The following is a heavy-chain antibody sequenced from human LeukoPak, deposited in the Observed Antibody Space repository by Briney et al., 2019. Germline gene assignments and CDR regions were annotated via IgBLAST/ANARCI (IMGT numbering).Heavy chain of an antibody. CDR3: ARRDVLLWFGELSLTYAFDI. Sequence: SETLSLTCTVSGGSISSSSYYWGWIRQPPGKGLEWIGSIYYSGSTYYNPSLKSRVTISVDTSKNQFSLKLSSVTAADTAVYYCARRDVLLWFGELSLTYAFDIWGQGTMVTVSS. CDR1: GGSISSSSYY. CDR2: IYYSGST. V-gene: IGHV4-39*01. D-gene: IGHD3-10*01. J-gene: IGHJ3*02.